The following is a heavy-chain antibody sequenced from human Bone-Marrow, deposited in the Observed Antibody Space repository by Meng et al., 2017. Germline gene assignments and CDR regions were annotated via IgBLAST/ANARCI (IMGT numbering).Heavy chain of an antibody. CDR2: INHSGSS. J-gene: IGHJ1*01. V-gene: IGHV4-34*01. Sequence: QVQLQQGGAGLLKPSETLSPTCAVSGGSFSGYYWTWIRQPPGKGLEWIGEINHSGSSNYNPSLKSRVTLSADTPERQFSLKLSSVTAADTAVYYCARGRSSGWYRPEYFQHWGQGTLVTVSS. D-gene: IGHD6-19*01. CDR3: ARGRSSGWYRPEYFQH. CDR1: GGSFSGYY.